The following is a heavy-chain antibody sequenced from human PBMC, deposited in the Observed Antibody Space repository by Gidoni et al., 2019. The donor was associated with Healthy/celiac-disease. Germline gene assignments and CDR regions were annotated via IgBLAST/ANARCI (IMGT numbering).Heavy chain of an antibody. D-gene: IGHD4-4*01. V-gene: IGHV1-2*02. CDR3: ARDTVTTVDYYYGMDV. Sequence: QVQLVQSGAEVQKPGASVKSSCKASGYTFTGYYMHWVRQAPGQGLEWMGWINPNSGGTNYAQKFQGRVTMTRDTSISTAYMELSRLRSDDTAVYYCARDTVTTVDYYYGMDVWGQGTTVTVSS. J-gene: IGHJ6*02. CDR1: GYTFTGYY. CDR2: INPNSGGT.